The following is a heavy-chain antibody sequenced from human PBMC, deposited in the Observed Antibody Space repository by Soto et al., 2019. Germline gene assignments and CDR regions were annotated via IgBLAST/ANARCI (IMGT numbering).Heavy chain of an antibody. D-gene: IGHD3-22*01. CDR2: IYYAGST. V-gene: IGHV4-59*08. J-gene: IGHJ5*02. CDR3: ARLGFYYQSLDP. Sequence: SETLSLTCTVSGGSMSPNYWSWFRQPPGRGLEWVGYIYYAGSTSYNPSLKSRVTISLETSKSQFSLRLSSVTAADTAVYFCARLGFYYQSLDPWGPGPLVTVSS. CDR1: GGSMSPNY.